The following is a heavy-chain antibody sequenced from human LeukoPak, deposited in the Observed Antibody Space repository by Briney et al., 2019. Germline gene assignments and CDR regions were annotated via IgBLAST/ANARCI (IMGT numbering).Heavy chain of an antibody. CDR3: ARVPGGGSPGGSNNWFDP. V-gene: IGHV1-3*01. Sequence: GASVKVSCKASGYTFTSYAMHWVRQAPGQRLEWMGWINAGNGNTKYSQKFQGRVTITRDTSASTAYMELSSLRSEDTAVYYCARVPGGGSPGGSNNWFDPWGQGTLVTVPS. J-gene: IGHJ5*02. D-gene: IGHD1-26*01. CDR2: INAGNGNT. CDR1: GYTFTSYA.